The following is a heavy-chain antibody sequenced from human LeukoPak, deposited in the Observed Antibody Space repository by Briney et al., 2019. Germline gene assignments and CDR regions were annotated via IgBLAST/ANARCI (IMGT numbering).Heavy chain of an antibody. D-gene: IGHD3-22*01. CDR2: INHSGST. J-gene: IGHJ4*02. CDR1: GGSFSGYY. CDR3: ARRPGAAGYYYDSSGYSNPLGY. Sequence: SETLSLTCAVYGGSFSGYYWSWIRQPPGKGLEWIGEINHSGSTNYNPSLKSRVTISVDTSKNQFSLKLSSVTAADTAVYYCARRPGAAGYYYDSSGYSNPLGYWGQGTLVTVSS. V-gene: IGHV4-34*01.